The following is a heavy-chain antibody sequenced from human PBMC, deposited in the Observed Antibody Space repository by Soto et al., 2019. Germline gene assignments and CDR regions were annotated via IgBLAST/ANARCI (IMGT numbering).Heavy chain of an antibody. CDR2: INTDGSYL. J-gene: IGHJ6*03. CDR1: GFRFSSHW. V-gene: IGHV3-74*01. CDR3: ARENYDDYYYYIDV. Sequence: EVQLVESGGHLVQPGGSLRLSCTASGFRFSSHWMHWVRQGPGKGLVWVSRINTDGSYLTYGDSVKGRVTNSRDNAKHPLFLQMHSLRAEDAGVYYWARENYDDYYYYIDVWGKGTTVTVSS. D-gene: IGHD3-3*01.